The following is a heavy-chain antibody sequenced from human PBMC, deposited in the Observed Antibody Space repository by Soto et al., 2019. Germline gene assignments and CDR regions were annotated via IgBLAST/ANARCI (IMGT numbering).Heavy chain of an antibody. V-gene: IGHV1-69*06. D-gene: IGHD3-3*01. CDR3: ARDRSDYYYGMDV. CDR1: GVTFSSYA. J-gene: IGHJ6*02. Sequence: SVKVSCKASGVTFSSYAISWVRQAPGQGLEWMGGIIPIFGTANYAQKFQGRVTITADKSTSTAYMELSSLRSEDTAVYYCARDRSDYYYGMDVWGQGTTVTVSS. CDR2: IIPIFGTA.